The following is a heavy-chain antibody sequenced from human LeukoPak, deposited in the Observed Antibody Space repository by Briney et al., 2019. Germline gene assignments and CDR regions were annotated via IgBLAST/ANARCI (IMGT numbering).Heavy chain of an antibody. D-gene: IGHD6-13*01. CDR1: EFTFSSYA. CDR2: ISGSGGST. V-gene: IGHV3-23*01. J-gene: IGHJ4*02. Sequence: GGSLRLSCAASEFTFSSYAMSWVRQAPGKGLEWVSAISGSGGSTYYADSVKGRFTISRDNSKNTLYLQMNSLRAEDTAVYYCAKRSSSWYGYYWGQGTLVTVSS. CDR3: AKRSSSWYGYY.